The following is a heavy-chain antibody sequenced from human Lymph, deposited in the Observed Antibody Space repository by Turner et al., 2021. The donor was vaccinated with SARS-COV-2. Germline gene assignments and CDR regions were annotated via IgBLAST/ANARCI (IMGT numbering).Heavy chain of an antibody. J-gene: IGHJ4*02. D-gene: IGHD3-10*01. CDR3: ARSRDLQSMVRGVDPFDY. V-gene: IGHV1-2*02. CDR1: GYTFTGYY. CDR2: INPNSGGT. Sequence: QVQLVQSGAEVKKPGASVTVSCKASGYTFTGYYMHWVRQAPGQGLEWMVWINPNSGGTNDAQKFQGRVTMTRDTSISTAYMELSRLRSDDTAVYYCARSRDLQSMVRGVDPFDYWGQGTLVTVSS.